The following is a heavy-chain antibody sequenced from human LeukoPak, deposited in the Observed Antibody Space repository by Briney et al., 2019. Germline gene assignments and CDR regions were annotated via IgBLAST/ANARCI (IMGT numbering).Heavy chain of an antibody. J-gene: IGHJ4*02. V-gene: IGHV1-2*02. CDR2: IDPNSGGT. CDR3: ATSPLGAYFDY. Sequence: ASVKVSCKASGYTFTDYYMHWLRQAPGQGLEWMGWIDPNSGGTNYAQNFQGRVTMTRDTSISTAYMDLSSLRSDDTAVYYCATSPLGAYFDYWGQETLVTVSS. CDR1: GYTFTDYY. D-gene: IGHD1-26*01.